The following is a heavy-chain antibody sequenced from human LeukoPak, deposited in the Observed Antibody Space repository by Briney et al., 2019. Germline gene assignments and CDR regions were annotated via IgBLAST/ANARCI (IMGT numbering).Heavy chain of an antibody. V-gene: IGHV1-18*01. Sequence: ASVKVSCKASGYTFTSYGTSWVRQAPGQGLEWMGWISAYNGNTNYAQKLQGRVTMTTDTSTSTAYMELRSLRSDDTAVYYCARVYSSGWYVGNYYYYYYMDVWGKGTTVTVSS. CDR2: ISAYNGNT. CDR3: ARVYSSGWYVGNYYYYYYMDV. CDR1: GYTFTSYG. J-gene: IGHJ6*03. D-gene: IGHD6-19*01.